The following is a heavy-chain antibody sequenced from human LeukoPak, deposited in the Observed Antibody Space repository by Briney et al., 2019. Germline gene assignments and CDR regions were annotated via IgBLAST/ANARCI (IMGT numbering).Heavy chain of an antibody. V-gene: IGHV3-66*01. Sequence: GGSLRLSCAASGFTVSSNYMSWVRQAPGKGLEWVSVIYSGGSTYYADSVKGRFTISRDNSKNTLYLQMNSLRAKDTAVYYCARPSPDYGGNPFDYWGQGTLVTVSS. J-gene: IGHJ4*02. D-gene: IGHD4-23*01. CDR2: IYSGGST. CDR1: GFTVSSNY. CDR3: ARPSPDYGGNPFDY.